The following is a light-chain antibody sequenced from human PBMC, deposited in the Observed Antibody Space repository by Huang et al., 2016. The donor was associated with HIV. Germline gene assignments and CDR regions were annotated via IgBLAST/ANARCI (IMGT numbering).Light chain of an antibody. CDR1: ENIVYS. CDR2: AAS. CDR3: QQSRSLPRT. Sequence: DIQLTQSPSSLSASVGDGITITCRASENIVYSLSWFRQRPGRAPEALIYAASRLHAGVPSKFRATGSGTNFTLSIVGLGPEDFATYYCQQSRSLPRTYGGGTKVDI. V-gene: IGKV1-39*01. J-gene: IGKJ4*01.